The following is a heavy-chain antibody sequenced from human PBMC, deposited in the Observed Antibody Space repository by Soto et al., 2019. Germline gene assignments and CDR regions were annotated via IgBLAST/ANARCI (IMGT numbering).Heavy chain of an antibody. J-gene: IGHJ5*02. CDR2: ISAYNGNT. V-gene: IGHV1-18*01. CDR3: ARVGPQGHVSRPYNWFDP. CDR1: GVTYASCG. Sequence: LSWAASGVTYASCGRMWVRPDPRQGLEWMGWISAYNGNTNYAQKLQGRVTMTTDTSTSTAYMELRSLRSDDTAVYYCARVGPQGHVSRPYNWFDPRGQATLVYVSS.